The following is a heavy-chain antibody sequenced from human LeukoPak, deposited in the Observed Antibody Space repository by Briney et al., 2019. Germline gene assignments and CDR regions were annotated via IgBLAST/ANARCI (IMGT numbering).Heavy chain of an antibody. Sequence: QSGGSLRLSCAASGFTFSSYAMHWVRQAPGKGLEWVAVISYDGSNKYYADSVKGRFTISRDNSKNTLYLQMNSLRAEDTAVYYCARDPYYYDSSGYDWYFDLWGRGTLVTVSS. D-gene: IGHD3-22*01. CDR2: ISYDGSNK. J-gene: IGHJ2*01. CDR3: ARDPYYYDSSGYDWYFDL. CDR1: GFTFSSYA. V-gene: IGHV3-30-3*01.